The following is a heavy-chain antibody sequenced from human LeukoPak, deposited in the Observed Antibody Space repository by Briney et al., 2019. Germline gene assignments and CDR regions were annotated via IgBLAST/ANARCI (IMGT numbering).Heavy chain of an antibody. V-gene: IGHV3-74*01. J-gene: IGHJ4*02. Sequence: GGSLRLSCGGSGFTFSTYWFHWVRQAPGKGLVWVSRINPDGSRTDYADSVRGRFTISRDNAKNTLYLQMNSLRVEDTAVYFCAKSMTGLGDYWGQGTLVTVSS. CDR3: AKSMTGLGDY. CDR2: INPDGSRT. CDR1: GFTFSTYW. D-gene: IGHD3-9*01.